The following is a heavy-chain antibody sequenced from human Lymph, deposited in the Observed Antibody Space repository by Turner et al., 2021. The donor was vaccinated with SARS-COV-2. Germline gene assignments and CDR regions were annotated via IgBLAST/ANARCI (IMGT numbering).Heavy chain of an antibody. CDR2: INQRINIA. CDR1: GRTFSSYA. J-gene: IGHJ4*02. V-gene: IGHV1-69*04. Sequence: QVQLVQSGAEVKMPGSSVKVSCKASGRTFSSYAISWVRQAPGQGLEWMGRINQRINIANADQKYQGIVTITADKSTTTAYMELSSLGSEDTAVYYGARDVTGPLGYWGQGTLVTVSS. CDR3: ARDVTGPLGY. D-gene: IGHD1-20*01.